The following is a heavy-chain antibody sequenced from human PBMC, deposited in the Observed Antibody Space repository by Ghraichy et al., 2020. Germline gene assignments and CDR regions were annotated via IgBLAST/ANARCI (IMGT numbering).Heavy chain of an antibody. Sequence: LLLTCAASGFTFSSYWMHWVRQAPGKGLVWVSRINSDGSSTSYADSVKGRFTISRDNAKNTLYLQMNSLRAEDTAVYYCARGWIQLWDHFDYWGQGTLVTVSS. J-gene: IGHJ4*02. D-gene: IGHD5-18*01. CDR3: ARGWIQLWDHFDY. CDR1: GFTFSSYW. CDR2: INSDGSST. V-gene: IGHV3-74*01.